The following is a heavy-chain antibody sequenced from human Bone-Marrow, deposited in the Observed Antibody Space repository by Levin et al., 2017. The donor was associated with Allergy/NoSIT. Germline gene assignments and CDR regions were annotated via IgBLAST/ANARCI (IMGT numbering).Heavy chain of an antibody. CDR2: LSTSGNS. CDR3: ARDRVIKRPYFQFTDV. CDR1: GGSLNGDIYF. D-gene: IGHD2/OR15-2a*01. Sequence: PSETLSLTCAVSGGSLNGDIYFWTWVRQPAGKGLEWIGRLSTSGNSNYNPSLQSRVSISLDTSMNQFSLRLNSVTAADTAVYYCARDRVIKRPYFQFTDVWGKGTTVIVSS. V-gene: IGHV4-61*02. J-gene: IGHJ6*04.